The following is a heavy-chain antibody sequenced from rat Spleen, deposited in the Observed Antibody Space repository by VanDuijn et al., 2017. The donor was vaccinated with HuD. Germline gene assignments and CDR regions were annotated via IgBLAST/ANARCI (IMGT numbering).Heavy chain of an antibody. CDR3: ARYRNSMGLFDY. CDR2: ITYSGGT. Sequence: EVHLPESVIVLVKPLPALSFFCSVTAYSIISNYCFRVRTFPGTLVEWLLYITYSGGTRYHPSLKSRLSITSDTSKNQFFLQLTSVTTEDTATDYCARYRNSMGLFDYWGQGLMVTVSS. J-gene: IGHJ2*01. CDR1: AYSIISNY. V-gene: IGHV3-1*01. D-gene: IGHD1-7*01.